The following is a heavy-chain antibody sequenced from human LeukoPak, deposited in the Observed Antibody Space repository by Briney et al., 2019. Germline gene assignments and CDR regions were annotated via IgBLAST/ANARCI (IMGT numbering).Heavy chain of an antibody. V-gene: IGHV1-46*01. CDR2: INPSGGST. CDR3: ARDTVGSWYSGYDLSAFDY. CDR1: GYTFTSYY. J-gene: IGHJ4*02. Sequence: ASVKVSCKASGYTFTSYYMHWVRQAPGQGLEWMGIINPSGGSTSYAQKFQGRVTMTRDMSTSTVYMELSSLRSEDTAVYYCARDTVGSWYSGYDLSAFDYWGQGTLVTVSS. D-gene: IGHD5-12*01.